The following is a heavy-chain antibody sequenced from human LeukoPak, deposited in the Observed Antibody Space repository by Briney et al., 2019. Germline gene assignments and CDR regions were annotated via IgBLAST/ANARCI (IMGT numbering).Heavy chain of an antibody. V-gene: IGHV1-2*02. J-gene: IGHJ4*02. CDR1: GYTFTGYY. Sequence: ASVKVSCKASGYTFTGYYMHWVRQAPGQGLEWMGWINPNSGGTNYAQKFQGRVTMTRDTSISTAYMELSRLRSDDTAVYNCARGEAAAGSSNNWGQGTLVTVSS. CDR3: ARGEAAAGSSNN. D-gene: IGHD6-13*01. CDR2: INPNSGGT.